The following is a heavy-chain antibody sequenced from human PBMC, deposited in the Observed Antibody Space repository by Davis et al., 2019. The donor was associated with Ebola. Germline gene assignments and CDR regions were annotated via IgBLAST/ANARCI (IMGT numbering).Heavy chain of an antibody. CDR1: GGTFSSYA. CDR3: ARFFGDTYYYGMDV. D-gene: IGHD2-21*02. J-gene: IGHJ6*02. CDR2: IIPILGIA. V-gene: IGHV1-69*04. Sequence: AASVKVSCKASGGTFSSYAISWVRQAPGQGLEWMGRIIPILGIANYAQKFQGRVTMTRNTSISTAYMELSSLRSEDTAVYYCARFFGDTYYYGMDVWGQGTTVTVSS.